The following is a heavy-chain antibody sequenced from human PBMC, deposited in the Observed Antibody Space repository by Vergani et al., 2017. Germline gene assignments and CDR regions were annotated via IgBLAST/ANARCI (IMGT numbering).Heavy chain of an antibody. Sequence: QVQLVQSGAEVKKPGASVKVSCKASGYTFTSYGISWVRQAPGQGLEWMGWISAYNGNTNYAQKLQGRVTMTTDTSTSTAYMELRSLRSEDTAVYYCAREHSDTAMVFSGRLSGWGQGTLVTVSS. CDR3: AREHSDTAMVFSGRLSG. CDR1: GYTFTSYG. V-gene: IGHV1-18*01. CDR2: ISAYNGNT. D-gene: IGHD5-18*01. J-gene: IGHJ4*02.